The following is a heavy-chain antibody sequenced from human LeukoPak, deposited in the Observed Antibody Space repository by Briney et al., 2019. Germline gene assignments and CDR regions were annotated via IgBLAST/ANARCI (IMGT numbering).Heavy chain of an antibody. CDR2: IWYDGSNK. J-gene: IGHJ4*02. V-gene: IGHV3-33*01. CDR1: GFTFSSYG. D-gene: IGHD2-21*02. Sequence: GRSLRLSCAASGFTFSSYGMHWVRQVPGKGLEWVAVIWYDGSNKYYADSVKGRFTISRDNSKNTLYLQMNSLRAEDTAVYYCARDRGGDIPFDYWGQGTLVTVSS. CDR3: ARDRGGDIPFDY.